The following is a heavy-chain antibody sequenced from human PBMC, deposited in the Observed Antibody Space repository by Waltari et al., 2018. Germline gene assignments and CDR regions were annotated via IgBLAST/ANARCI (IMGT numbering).Heavy chain of an antibody. CDR2: INHSGST. J-gene: IGHJ1*01. CDR1: GGSFCDYW. Sequence: QVQLQQWGAGLLKPSETLSLTCAVDGGSFCDYWWSWIRQPPGKGLEWIGEINHSGSTNDNPSLKSRFTISVDTSKNPFSLNLNSVTGAETAVYDCARGRDYVWNLLWGQGTLVTVSS. D-gene: IGHD3-16*01. V-gene: IGHV4-34*01. CDR3: ARGRDYVWNLL.